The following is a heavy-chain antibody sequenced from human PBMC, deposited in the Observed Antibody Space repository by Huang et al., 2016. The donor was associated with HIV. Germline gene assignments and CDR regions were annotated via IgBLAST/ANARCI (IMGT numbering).Heavy chain of an antibody. J-gene: IGHJ4*02. CDR3: ARDWSFGSSTSPAD. V-gene: IGHV1-2*02. D-gene: IGHD6-6*01. CDR1: GYTFTDSN. CDR2: INPKRGGT. Sequence: QVQLVQSGAEVKNPGASVRVSCKASGYTFTDSNLNWVRQAPGQGFDWMGWINPKRGGTIYAQRCQGRITMTRDTTIRTVHMDLRRIQSDDTAVYFCARDWSFGSSTSPADWGQGTLVTVSS.